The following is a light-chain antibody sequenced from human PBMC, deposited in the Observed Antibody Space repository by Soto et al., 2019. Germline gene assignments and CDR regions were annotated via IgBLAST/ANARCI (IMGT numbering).Light chain of an antibody. CDR3: QQYDNLPPCT. V-gene: IGKV1-33*01. CDR2: DAS. J-gene: IGKJ3*01. CDR1: QDISNY. Sequence: DIQMTQSPSSLSASVGDRVTITCQASQDISNYLNWYQQKPGKAPKLLIYDASNLETGVPSRFSGIGSGTDFTFTISSLQPEDIATYYCQQYDNLPPCTFGPGTKVDIK.